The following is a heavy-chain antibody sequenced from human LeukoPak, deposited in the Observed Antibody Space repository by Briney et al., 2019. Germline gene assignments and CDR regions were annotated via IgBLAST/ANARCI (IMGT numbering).Heavy chain of an antibody. V-gene: IGHV3-30*02. Sequence: GGSLRLSCAASGFTFSSYGMHWVRQAPGNGLEWVAFIRYDGSNKYYADSVKGRFTISRDNSKNTLYLQMNSLRAEDTAVYYCAKDHWALLHVGRFDYWGQGTLVTVSS. CDR1: GFTFSSYG. D-gene: IGHD1-26*01. J-gene: IGHJ4*02. CDR3: AKDHWALLHVGRFDY. CDR2: IRYDGSNK.